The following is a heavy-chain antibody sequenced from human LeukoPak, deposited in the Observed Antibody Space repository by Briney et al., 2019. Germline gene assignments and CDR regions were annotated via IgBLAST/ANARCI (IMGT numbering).Heavy chain of an antibody. V-gene: IGHV5-10-1*01. CDR3: HLAVAGNYGMDV. D-gene: IGHD6-19*01. CDR1: GYSFTSYW. J-gene: IGHJ6*02. Sequence: GESLKISCKGSGYSFTSYWISWVRQMPGKGLEWMGRIDPSDSYTNYSPSFQGHVSISADKSIGTAYLQWSSLKASDTAMYYCHLAVAGNYGMDVWGQGTTVTVSS. CDR2: IDPSDSYT.